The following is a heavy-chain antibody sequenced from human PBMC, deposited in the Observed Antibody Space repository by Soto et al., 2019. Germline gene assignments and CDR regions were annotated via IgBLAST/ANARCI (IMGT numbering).Heavy chain of an antibody. Sequence: GGSLRLSCAASGFTFSSYAMSWVRQAPGKGLEWVSAISGSGGSTYYADSVKGRFTISRDNSKKTLYLQMNSLRAEETAVYSCAKTLGTHVAEYFQHWGQVTLVTVSS. CDR3: AKTLGTHVAEYFQH. CDR1: GFTFSSYA. V-gene: IGHV3-23*01. D-gene: IGHD3-16*01. J-gene: IGHJ1*01. CDR2: ISGSGGST.